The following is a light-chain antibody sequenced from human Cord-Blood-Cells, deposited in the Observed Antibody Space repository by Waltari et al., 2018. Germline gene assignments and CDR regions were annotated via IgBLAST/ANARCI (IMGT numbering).Light chain of an antibody. J-gene: IGLJ3*02. CDR1: SSNLGSNT. CDR3: SSYTSSSTWV. Sequence: QSVLTQPPSASGTPGQRVTIPSSGSSSNLGSNTLTWYQQPPGTAPNLLIYSNNQRPSGVPYRFSGSKSGTSASLAISGLQSEDEADYYCSSYTSSSTWVFGGGTKLTVL. CDR2: SNN. V-gene: IGLV1-44*01.